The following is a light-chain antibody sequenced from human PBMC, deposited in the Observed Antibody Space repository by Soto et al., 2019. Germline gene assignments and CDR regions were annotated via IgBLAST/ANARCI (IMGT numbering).Light chain of an antibody. V-gene: IGKV1-9*01. CDR3: QHLNTYPIT. CDR1: QDISTQ. Sequence: NQLAQPPSSLSCTVGGRVNISCRASQDISTQLAWFAQKPGRAPQLLIYAASTLHSGVPSRFSGSGSGTDFTLTISSLQPEDFATYYCQHLNTYPITFGPGTRLEIK. J-gene: IGKJ5*01. CDR2: AAS.